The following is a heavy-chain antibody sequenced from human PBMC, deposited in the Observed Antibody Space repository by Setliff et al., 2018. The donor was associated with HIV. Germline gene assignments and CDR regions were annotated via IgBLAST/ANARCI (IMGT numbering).Heavy chain of an antibody. D-gene: IGHD3-10*01. V-gene: IGHV4-4*08. J-gene: IGHJ6*03. Sequence: PSETLSLTCTVSGDSISSYYWSWIRQPPEKGLEWIGYIYTSGITDYNPSLKSRVTISGDTSKNQFSLKRSSVTAADTAVYYCARDRRGYYYGSGSCYMDVWGTGTTVTVSS. CDR2: IYTSGIT. CDR3: ARDRRGYYYGSGSCYMDV. CDR1: GDSISSYY.